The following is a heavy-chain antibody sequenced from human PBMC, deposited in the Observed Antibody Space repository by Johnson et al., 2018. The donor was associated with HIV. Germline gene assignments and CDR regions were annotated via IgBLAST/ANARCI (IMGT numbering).Heavy chain of an antibody. V-gene: IGHV3-13*01. CDR3: ARERSRGGYSGYDYGAFDI. CDR1: GFTFSNYD. J-gene: IGHJ3*02. CDR2: IDTAGNT. Sequence: VQLVESGGGLVQPGGSLRLSCAASGFTFSNYDMHWVRQITGKRLEWVSGIDTAGNTFYVGSVKGRFTISRENAKNSLYLQVHSLRAGDTAVYYCARERSRGGYSGYDYGAFDIWGQGTMVTVSS. D-gene: IGHD5-12*01.